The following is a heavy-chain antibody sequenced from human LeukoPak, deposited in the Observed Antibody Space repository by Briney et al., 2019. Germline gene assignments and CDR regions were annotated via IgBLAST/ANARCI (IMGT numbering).Heavy chain of an antibody. Sequence: GGSLRLSCAASGFTFSSYWMSWVRQAPGKGLEWVANIKQDGSEKYYVDSVKGRFTISRDNAKNSLYLQMNRLRAEDTAVYYCAREILVSPRTGYYYYMDVWGKGTTVSVSS. J-gene: IGHJ6*03. CDR3: AREILVSPRTGYYYYMDV. D-gene: IGHD1-14*01. V-gene: IGHV3-7*01. CDR2: IKQDGSEK. CDR1: GFTFSSYW.